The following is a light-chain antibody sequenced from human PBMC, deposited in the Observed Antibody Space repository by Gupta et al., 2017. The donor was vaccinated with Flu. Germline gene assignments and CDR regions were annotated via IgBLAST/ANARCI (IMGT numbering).Light chain of an antibody. CDR2: GAS. CDR1: QSLLYSSNNKNY. Sequence: SLGERATIYCKSSQSLLYSSNNKNYLAWYQQRPGQPPKLLIYGASTRGSGVPDRFSGSGSGTDFTLTISALQAEDVAVYFCHHYYTTPPAFGPGTKVEIK. J-gene: IGKJ3*01. V-gene: IGKV4-1*01. CDR3: HHYYTTPPA.